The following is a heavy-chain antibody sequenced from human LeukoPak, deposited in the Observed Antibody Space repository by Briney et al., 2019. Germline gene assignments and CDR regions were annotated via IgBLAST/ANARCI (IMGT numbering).Heavy chain of an antibody. CDR1: GGFISSGGYY. CDR2: IYYSGST. CDR3: ARDRTVGYCSGGSCYSSWFDP. J-gene: IGHJ5*02. D-gene: IGHD2-15*01. V-gene: IGHV4-31*03. Sequence: SETLSLTCTVSGGFISSGGYYWSWIRRHPGKGLEWIGYIYYSGSTYYNPSLKSRVTISVDTSKNQFSLKLSSVTAADTAVYYCARDRTVGYCSGGSCYSSWFDPWGQGTLVTVSS.